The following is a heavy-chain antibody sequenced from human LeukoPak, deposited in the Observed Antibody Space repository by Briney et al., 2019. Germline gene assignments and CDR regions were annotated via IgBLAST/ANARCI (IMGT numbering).Heavy chain of an antibody. CDR3: ARRAAVSYYFDY. D-gene: IGHD6-19*01. Sequence: SETLSLTCTVSGDSISGSSYTWGWIRQPPGKGLEWIGTISYSGATYYNPSLKSRVTISVDTSKNQFSLKLSSVTAADTAVYYCARRAAVSYYFDYWGQGTLVTVSS. J-gene: IGHJ4*02. CDR2: ISYSGAT. CDR1: GDSISGSSYT. V-gene: IGHV4-39*07.